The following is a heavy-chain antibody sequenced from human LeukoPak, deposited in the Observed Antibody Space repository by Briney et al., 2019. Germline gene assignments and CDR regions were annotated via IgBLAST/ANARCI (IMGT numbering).Heavy chain of an antibody. V-gene: IGHV3-23*01. CDR3: AKGFSVGAFDY. D-gene: IGHD1-26*01. Sequence: PGGSLRLSCAASGFTLSSYAMSWVRQAPGKGLEWVSPMCGSGGSTYYADSVKGRFTISRDNSKNTLYLQMNSLRAEDTAVYYCAKGFSVGAFDYWGQGTLVTVSS. CDR1: GFTLSSYA. CDR2: MCGSGGST. J-gene: IGHJ4*02.